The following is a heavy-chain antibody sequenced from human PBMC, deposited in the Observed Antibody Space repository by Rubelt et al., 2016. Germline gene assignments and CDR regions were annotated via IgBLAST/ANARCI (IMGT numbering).Heavy chain of an antibody. D-gene: IGHD3-22*01. J-gene: IGHJ4*02. CDR3: ARDSSGYWGYFDY. V-gene: IGHV3-21*01. Sequence: SYSMNWVRQAPGKGLEWVSSISSSSSYIYYADSVKGRFTISRDNAKNSLYLQMNSLRAEDTAVYYCARDSSGYWGYFDYWGQGTLVTVSS. CDR2: ISSSSSYI. CDR1: SYS.